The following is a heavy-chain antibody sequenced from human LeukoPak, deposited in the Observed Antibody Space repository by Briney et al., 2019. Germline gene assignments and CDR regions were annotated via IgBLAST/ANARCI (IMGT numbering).Heavy chain of an antibody. V-gene: IGHV4-34*01. CDR3: ASLYGDPVAL. D-gene: IGHD4-17*01. CDR1: GGSFSGYY. J-gene: IGHJ5*02. CDR2: INHSGST. Sequence: SETLSLTCAVYGGSFSGYYWSWIRQPPGKGLEWIGEINHSGSTNYNPSLKSRVTIPVDTSKNQFSLKLSSVTAADTAVYYCASLYGDPVALWGQGTLVTVSS.